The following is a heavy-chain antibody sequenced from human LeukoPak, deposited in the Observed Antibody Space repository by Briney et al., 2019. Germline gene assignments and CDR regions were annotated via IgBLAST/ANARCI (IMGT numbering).Heavy chain of an antibody. V-gene: IGHV1-69*13. CDR3: ARVDTAMVIDY. CDR1: GGTFSSYA. CDR2: IIPIFGTA. J-gene: IGHJ4*02. Sequence: SVKVSCKASGGTFSSYAISWVRQAPEQGLEWMGGIIPIFGTANYAQKFKGKVTITADESTSTAYMGLSSLRSEDRAVYYCARVDTAMVIDYWGQGTLVTVSS. D-gene: IGHD5-18*01.